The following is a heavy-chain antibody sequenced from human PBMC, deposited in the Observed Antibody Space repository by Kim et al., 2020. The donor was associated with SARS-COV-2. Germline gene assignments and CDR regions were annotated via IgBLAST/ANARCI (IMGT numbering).Heavy chain of an antibody. CDR2: IYWDGDK. CDR3: AHTSEKWRVVFAT. CDR1: GFSLSTNGVG. D-gene: IGHD2-21*01. V-gene: IGHV2-5*02. Sequence: SGPTLVKPTQTLTLTCTLSGFSLSTNGVGVGWSRQPPGKALEWLALIYWDGDKRLLSSLKGRLTITKDTSKNQVVLTMTNVDPVDTAIYYCAHTSEKWRVVFATWGQGTLVTVSS. J-gene: IGHJ5*02.